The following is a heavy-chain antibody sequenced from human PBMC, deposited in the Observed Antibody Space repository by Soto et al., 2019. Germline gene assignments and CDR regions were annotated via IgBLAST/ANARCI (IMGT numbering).Heavy chain of an antibody. V-gene: IGHV5-10-1*01. CDR1: GYSFADYW. CDR2: IDPSDSQT. J-gene: IGHJ4*02. D-gene: IGHD3-22*01. Sequence: PGESLKISCTGSGYSFADYWMTWVRQKPGKGLEWMGRIDPSDSQTYYSPSFRGHVTIAVTKSITTVFLQWSSLRASDTAMYYCARQIYDSDTGPNFQYYFDSWGQGTPVTVSS. CDR3: ARQIYDSDTGPNFQYYFDS.